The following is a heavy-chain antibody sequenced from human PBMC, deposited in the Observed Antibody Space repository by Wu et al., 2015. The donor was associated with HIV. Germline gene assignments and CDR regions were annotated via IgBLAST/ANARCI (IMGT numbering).Heavy chain of an antibody. CDR2: TNTDGGNT. Sequence: QVQLVQSGTEVKKPGTSLTMSCETSGYTFTNYYIHWVRQAPGQGLEWVGMTNTDGGNTRFAQRFRGRVTMTRDSSTKTVNLHLSNLKYEDTAVYHCARELYGAVSGLSMDVWGRGTTGHCLL. D-gene: IGHD4-17*01. J-gene: IGHJ6*03. CDR3: ARELYGAVSGLSMDV. V-gene: IGHV1-46*01. CDR1: GYTFTNYY.